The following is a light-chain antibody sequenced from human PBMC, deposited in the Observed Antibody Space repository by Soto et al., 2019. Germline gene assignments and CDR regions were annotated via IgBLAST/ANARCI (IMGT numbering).Light chain of an antibody. CDR2: EVT. V-gene: IGLV2-14*01. CDR3: SSYTSSSTLYV. J-gene: IGLJ1*01. CDR1: SSDVGGYNY. Sequence: QSVLTQPASVSGCPGQSITISCTGTSSDVGGYNYVCWYKQHPGKAPQLMIYEVTNRPSGVSDRFSGSKSGNTASLTISGLQAEDEADYYCSSYTSSSTLYVFGTGTKVTAL.